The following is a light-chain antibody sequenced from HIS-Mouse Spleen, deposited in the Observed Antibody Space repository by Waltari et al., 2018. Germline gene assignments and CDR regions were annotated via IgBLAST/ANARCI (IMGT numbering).Light chain of an antibody. V-gene: IGLV2-23*01. CDR3: CSYAGSSTWV. CDR2: EGG. Sequence: QSALTQPASVSGSPGQSITISCTGTRSDVWSYNLVSRYQQNPGKAPNLMIYEGGKRPSGVSNRFSGSKSGNTASLTISGLQAEDEADYYCCSYAGSSTWVFGGGTKLTVL. CDR1: RSDVWSYNL. J-gene: IGLJ3*02.